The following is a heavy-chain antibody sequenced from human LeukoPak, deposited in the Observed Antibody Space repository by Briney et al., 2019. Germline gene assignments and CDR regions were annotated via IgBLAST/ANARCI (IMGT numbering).Heavy chain of an antibody. J-gene: IGHJ6*04. CDR2: ISWNSFSI. CDR1: GFTFDDYA. D-gene: IGHD3-10*02. CDR3: AELGITMIGGV. Sequence: GGSLRLSCAASGFTFDDYAMHWVRQAPGKGLEWVSGISWNSFSIGYADSVKGRFTISRDNAKNSLYLQMNSLRAEDTAVYYCAELGITMIGGVWGKGTTVTISS. V-gene: IGHV3-9*01.